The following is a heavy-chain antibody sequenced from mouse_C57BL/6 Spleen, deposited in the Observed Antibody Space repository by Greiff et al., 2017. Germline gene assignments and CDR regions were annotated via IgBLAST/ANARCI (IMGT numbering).Heavy chain of an antibody. V-gene: IGHV1-66*01. CDR1: GYSFTSYY. D-gene: IGHD2-1*01. J-gene: IGHJ2*01. CDR3: ARYCGNYYFDY. Sequence: QVQLQQSGPELVKPGASVKISCKASGYSFTSYYIHWVKQRPGQGLEWIGWIYPGSGNTKYNEKFKGKATLTADTSSRTAYMQLSSLTSEDSAVYYCARYCGNYYFDYWGQGTTLTVSS. CDR2: IYPGSGNT.